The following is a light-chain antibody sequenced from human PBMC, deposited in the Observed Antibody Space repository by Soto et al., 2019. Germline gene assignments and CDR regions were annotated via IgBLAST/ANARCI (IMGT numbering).Light chain of an antibody. V-gene: IGKV1-9*01. CDR3: QQGDSFPFT. CDR2: AAS. Sequence: IPLTQSPSSLSASVGDRVTITCRASQGVSSYLAWYQQKPGKAPKLLIYAASTLQTGVPSRFSGSGSGTDFTLTISSLQPEDSATYYCQQGDSFPFTFGGGTKVQIK. CDR1: QGVSSY. J-gene: IGKJ4*01.